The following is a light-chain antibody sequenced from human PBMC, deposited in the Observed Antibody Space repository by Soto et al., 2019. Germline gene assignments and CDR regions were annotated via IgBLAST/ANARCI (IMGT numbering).Light chain of an antibody. CDR1: GGSIASNY. CDR3: QSSDIRNVV. CDR2: EDD. J-gene: IGLJ2*01. Sequence: NFMLTQPHSVSESPGKTVTISCTGSGGSIASNYVQWFQQRPGSAPTTVIYEDDQRPSGVPDRFSGSIDSSSNSASLTISGLKTEDEADYYCQSSDIRNVVFGGGTKVNVL. V-gene: IGLV6-57*02.